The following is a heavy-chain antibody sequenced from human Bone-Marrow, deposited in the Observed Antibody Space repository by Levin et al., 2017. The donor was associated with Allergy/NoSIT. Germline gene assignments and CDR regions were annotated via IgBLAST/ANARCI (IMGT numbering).Heavy chain of an antibody. Sequence: SGPTLVKPTQTLTLACSFSGFSLGTSGVGVGWIRQPPGKALEWIALIYWNGDLRFNPALKTRVSITGDTSKNQVVLTMTNVDPEDTATYFCAHRKMYAVTTFDFWGQGTLVTVSS. J-gene: IGHJ4*02. CDR3: AHRKMYAVTTFDF. CDR1: GFSLGTSGVG. CDR2: IYWNGDL. V-gene: IGHV2-5*01. D-gene: IGHD2-8*01.